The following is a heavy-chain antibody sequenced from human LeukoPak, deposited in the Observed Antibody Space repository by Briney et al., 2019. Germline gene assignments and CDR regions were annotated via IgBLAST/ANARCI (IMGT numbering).Heavy chain of an antibody. V-gene: IGHV3-21*01. J-gene: IGHJ4*02. CDR1: GFTFSSYS. Sequence: GGSLRLSCAASGFTFSSYSMNWVRQAPGKGLEWVSSISSNSSYIYYADSVKGRFTISRDNAKNSLYLQMNSLRAEDTAVYYCARELYDYVWGSYRPPFGDWGQGTLVTVSS. CDR3: ARELYDYVWGSYRPPFGD. D-gene: IGHD3-16*02. CDR2: ISSNSSYI.